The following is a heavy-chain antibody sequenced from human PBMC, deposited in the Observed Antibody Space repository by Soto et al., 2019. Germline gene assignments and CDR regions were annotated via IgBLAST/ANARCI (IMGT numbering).Heavy chain of an antibody. D-gene: IGHD5-18*01. V-gene: IGHV3-30*18. J-gene: IGHJ4*02. CDR2: ISYDGSNK. Sequence: ESGGGVVQPGRSLRLSCAASGFTFSSYGMHWVRQAPGKGLEWVAVISYDGSNKYYADSVKGRFTISRDNSKNTLYLQMNSLRAEDTAVYYCAKDHKQLWETFDYWGQGTLVTVSS. CDR3: AKDHKQLWETFDY. CDR1: GFTFSSYG.